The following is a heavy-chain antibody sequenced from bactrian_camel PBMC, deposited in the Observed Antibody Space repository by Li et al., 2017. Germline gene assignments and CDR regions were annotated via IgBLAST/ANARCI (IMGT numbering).Heavy chain of an antibody. CDR1: GYTFNEHC. CDR3: AGDAFGGSWSFSPNDYKT. D-gene: IGHD2*01. J-gene: IGHJ6*01. V-gene: IGHV3S26*01. Sequence: VQLVESGGDSVQRGGSLRLSCVASGYTFNEHCMAWFRQAPGKEREGVASIHTSASSSRYGDSVKGRFTISADTAKNTVYLDLTNLEPEDTAMYYCAGDAFGGSWSFSPNDYKTWGQGTQVTVS. CDR2: IHTSASSS.